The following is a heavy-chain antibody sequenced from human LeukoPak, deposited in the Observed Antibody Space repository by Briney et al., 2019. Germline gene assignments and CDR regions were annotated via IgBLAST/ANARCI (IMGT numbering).Heavy chain of an antibody. Sequence: QPGGSLRLSCAASGFTFTSYWMHWVRHAPGKGLVWVSRVNSDGSSTTYADSVKGRFTISRDNAKNTLYLQMNSLRAEDTAVYYCARGRYYGMDVWGQGTTVTVSS. V-gene: IGHV3-74*01. CDR2: VNSDGSST. CDR3: ARGRYYGMDV. CDR1: GFTFTSYW. J-gene: IGHJ6*02.